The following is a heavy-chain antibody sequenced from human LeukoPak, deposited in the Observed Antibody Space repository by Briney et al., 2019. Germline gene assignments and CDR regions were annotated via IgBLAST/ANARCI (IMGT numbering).Heavy chain of an antibody. CDR1: GGTFSSYD. Sequence: SVKVSCKASGGTFSSYDISWVRQAPGQGLEWMGGIIPIFGTANYAQKFQGRVTITADESTSTAYMELSSLRSEDTAVYYCARGHSSSWSDAFDIWGQGTMVTVSS. CDR2: IIPIFGTA. V-gene: IGHV1-69*01. J-gene: IGHJ3*02. CDR3: ARGHSSSWSDAFDI. D-gene: IGHD6-13*01.